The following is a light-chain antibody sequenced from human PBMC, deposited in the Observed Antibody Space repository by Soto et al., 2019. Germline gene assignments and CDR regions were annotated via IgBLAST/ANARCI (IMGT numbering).Light chain of an antibody. V-gene: IGKV1-5*03. Sequence: DIQMTQSPSTLSASAGDRVTITCRASQSISSWLAWYQQKPGKAPKLLIYKASSLESGVPSRFSGSGSGTEFTLTISTLQPDDFATYYCQQYDSYTWTFGQGTKVEIQ. J-gene: IGKJ1*01. CDR2: KAS. CDR1: QSISSW. CDR3: QQYDSYTWT.